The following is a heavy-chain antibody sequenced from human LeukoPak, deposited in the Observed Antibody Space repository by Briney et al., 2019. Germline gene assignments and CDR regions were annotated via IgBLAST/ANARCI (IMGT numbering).Heavy chain of an antibody. CDR1: GGSISSYY. CDR3: ARCQRATWGANWLDP. V-gene: IGHV4-4*07. CDR2: IYTSGTI. J-gene: IGHJ5*02. D-gene: IGHD3-16*01. Sequence: RASETLSLTCTVSGGSISSYYWTWVRQPAGKGLEWIGRIYTSGTINYNPSLKSRAIISVDKSKNQFSVQLTSVTAADTAVYYCARCQRATWGANWLDPWGQGILVTVSS.